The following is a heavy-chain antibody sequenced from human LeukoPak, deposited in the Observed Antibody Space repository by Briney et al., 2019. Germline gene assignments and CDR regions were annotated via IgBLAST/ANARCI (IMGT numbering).Heavy chain of an antibody. V-gene: IGHV4-59*01. Sequence: TSETLSLTCTVSGGSISSYYWSWIRQPPGKGLEWIGYINYSGSTNYNPSLKSRVTISVDTSKNQFSLKLSSVTAADTAVYYCARDQDIRGFDYWGQGTLVTVSS. CDR1: GGSISSYY. CDR2: INYSGST. D-gene: IGHD3-3*02. J-gene: IGHJ4*02. CDR3: ARDQDIRGFDY.